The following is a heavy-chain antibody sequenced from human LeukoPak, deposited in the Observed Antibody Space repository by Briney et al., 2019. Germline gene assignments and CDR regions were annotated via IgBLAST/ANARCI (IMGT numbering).Heavy chain of an antibody. Sequence: SETLSLTCTVSGGSISSYFWSWIRQPPGKGLEWIGYISYSGSTNYNPSLKSRVTISVDASKNQFSLKLTSVTAADTAVYYCARLLRFSNWFDPWGQGTLVTVSS. CDR2: ISYSGST. CDR1: GGSISSYF. CDR3: ARLLRFSNWFDP. V-gene: IGHV4-59*08. D-gene: IGHD3-3*01. J-gene: IGHJ5*02.